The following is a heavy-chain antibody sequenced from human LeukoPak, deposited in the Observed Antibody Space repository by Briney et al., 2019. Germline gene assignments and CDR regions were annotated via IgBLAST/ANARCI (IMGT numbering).Heavy chain of an antibody. CDR3: ARDRTIAVAGMGYYYYMDV. V-gene: IGHV3-7*01. CDR2: IKQDGSEK. CDR1: AFTLSSYW. J-gene: IGHJ6*03. D-gene: IGHD6-19*01. Sequence: GGSLRLSCAASAFTLSSYWMSCVRQAPGKGLEWVASIKQDGSEKYYVDSVKGRFTISRDNAKNSLYLQMNSLRAEDTAVYYCARDRTIAVAGMGYYYYMDVWGKGTTVTVSS.